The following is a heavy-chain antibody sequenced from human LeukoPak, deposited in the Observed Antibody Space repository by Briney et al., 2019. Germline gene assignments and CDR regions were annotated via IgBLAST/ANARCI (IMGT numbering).Heavy chain of an antibody. CDR3: ARDVPAAILD. CDR2: IIPIFGTA. V-gene: IGHV1-69*05. CDR1: GGTFSSYA. Sequence: SVKVSCKASGGTFSSYATSWVRQAPGQGVEWMGRIIPIFGTANYAQKFQGRVTITTDESTSTAYMELSGLRSEDTAVYYCARDVPAAILDWGQGTLVTVSS. J-gene: IGHJ4*02. D-gene: IGHD2-2*02.